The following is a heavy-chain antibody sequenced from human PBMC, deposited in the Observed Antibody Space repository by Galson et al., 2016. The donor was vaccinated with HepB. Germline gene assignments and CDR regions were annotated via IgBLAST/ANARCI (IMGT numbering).Heavy chain of an antibody. CDR1: GGSFSGYY. CDR3: ARELGTSSSFGMDV. D-gene: IGHD1-14*01. J-gene: IGHJ6*02. V-gene: IGHV4-34*01. CDR2: IYRSGST. Sequence: SETLSLTCAVYGGSFSGYYWTWIRQPPGKGLEWIGEIYRSGSTNYNPSLKSRVTISMDTSKSQFSLNLNSVTAADTAVYYCARELGTSSSFGMDVWGRGTAVIVSS.